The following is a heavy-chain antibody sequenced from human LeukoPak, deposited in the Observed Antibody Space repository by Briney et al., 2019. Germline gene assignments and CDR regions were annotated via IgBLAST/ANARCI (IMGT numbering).Heavy chain of an antibody. Sequence: ASVKVSCKASGYTFTGYYMHWVRQAPGQGLEWMGWISAYNGNTNYAQKLQGRVTMTTDTSTSTAYMELRSLRSDDTAVYYCARDQQQLVPFDYWGQGTLVTVSS. J-gene: IGHJ4*02. CDR3: ARDQQQLVPFDY. CDR1: GYTFTGYY. V-gene: IGHV1-18*04. CDR2: ISAYNGNT. D-gene: IGHD6-13*01.